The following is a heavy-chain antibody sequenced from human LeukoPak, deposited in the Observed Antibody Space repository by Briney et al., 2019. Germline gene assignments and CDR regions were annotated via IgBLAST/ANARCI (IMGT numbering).Heavy chain of an antibody. CDR1: GFTFDDYA. D-gene: IGHD2-2*01. Sequence: GRSLRLSCAAPGFTFDDYAMHWVRQAPGQGLEWVSGISWNGNSIDYADSVKGRFTISRDNAKNSLYLQMNSLRAEDSALYFCAKSTSGYASSFACWRRGTLVTVSS. CDR3: AKSTSGYASSFAC. V-gene: IGHV3-9*01. J-gene: IGHJ4*02. CDR2: ISWNGNSI.